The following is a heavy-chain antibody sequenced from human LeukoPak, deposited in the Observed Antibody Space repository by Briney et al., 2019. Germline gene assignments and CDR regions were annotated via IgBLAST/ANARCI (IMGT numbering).Heavy chain of an antibody. J-gene: IGHJ6*04. D-gene: IGHD3-10*01. V-gene: IGHV3-74*01. CDR2: INSDGSST. CDR1: GFTFSSYW. Sequence: PGGSLRLSCAASGFTFSSYWMHWVRRAPGKGLVWVSRINSDGSSTSYADSVKGRFTISRDNAKNTLYLQMNSLRAEGTAVYYCASLYGSGSYSNYYYYYGMDVWGKGTTVTVSS. CDR3: ASLYGSGSYSNYYYYYGMDV.